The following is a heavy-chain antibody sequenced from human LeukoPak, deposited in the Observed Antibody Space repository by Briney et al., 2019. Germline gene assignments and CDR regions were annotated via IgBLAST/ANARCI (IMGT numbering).Heavy chain of an antibody. CDR3: ARAERNNWFDP. CDR1: GFTFSSYS. V-gene: IGHV3-21*01. J-gene: IGHJ5*02. Sequence: GGSLRLSCAASGFTFSSYSMNWVRQAPGKGLEWVSSISSSSSYIYYADSVKGRFTISRDNAKNPLYLQMNSLRAEDTAVYYCARAERNNWFDPWGQGTLVTVSS. CDR2: ISSSSSYI.